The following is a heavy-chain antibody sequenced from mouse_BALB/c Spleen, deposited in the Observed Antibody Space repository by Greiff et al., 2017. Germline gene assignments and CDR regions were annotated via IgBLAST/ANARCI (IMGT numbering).Heavy chain of an antibody. CDR2: ISSGGGST. CDR1: GFAFSSYD. D-gene: IGHD2-4*01. J-gene: IGHJ4*01. V-gene: IGHV5-12-1*01. Sequence: EVKLMESGGGLVKPGGSLKLSCAASGFAFSSYDMSWVRQTPEKRLEWVAYISSGGGSTYYPDTVKGRFTISRDNAKNTLYLQMSSLKSEDTAMYYCARHEALYYDYDGYAMDYWGQGTSVTVSS. CDR3: ARHEALYYDYDGYAMDY.